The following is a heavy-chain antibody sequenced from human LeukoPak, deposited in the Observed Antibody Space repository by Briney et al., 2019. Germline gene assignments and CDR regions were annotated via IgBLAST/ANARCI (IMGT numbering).Heavy chain of an antibody. CDR2: ISYDGNNK. CDR3: AREYQDYTLAY. Sequence: GRPLRLFCAASGFIFSRYGMHWVRQAPGTGLEWVAVISYDGNNKYYANSVKGRFTISRDNSRNTLYLQMNSLRPEDTAVYYCAREYQDYTLAYWGQGALVTVSS. D-gene: IGHD4-11*01. CDR1: GFIFSRYG. V-gene: IGHV3-30*03. J-gene: IGHJ4*02.